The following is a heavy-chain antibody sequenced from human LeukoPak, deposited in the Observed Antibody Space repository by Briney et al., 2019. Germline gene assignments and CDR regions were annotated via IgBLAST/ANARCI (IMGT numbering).Heavy chain of an antibody. CDR2: ISSSSKTI. D-gene: IGHD3-22*01. CDR1: GFTFSSYS. J-gene: IGHJ4*02. V-gene: IGHV3-48*04. Sequence: GGSLRLSCAASGFTFSSYSMNWVRQAPGKGLEWVSYISSSSKTIYYADSVKGRFTISRDNAKNSLYLQMNSLRAEDTAVYYCVRAPRVDSGYQYYFYYWGQGTRVTVSS. CDR3: VRAPRVDSGYQYYFYY.